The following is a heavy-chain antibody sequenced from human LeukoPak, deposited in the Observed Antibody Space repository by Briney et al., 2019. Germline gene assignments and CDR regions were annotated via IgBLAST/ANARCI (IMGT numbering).Heavy chain of an antibody. CDR1: GFTFSTYS. Sequence: GGSLRLSCAASGFTFSTYSMNWLRQAPGKGLEWVSIIYTGGSTYYGDSVKGRFTISRDISKNTLYLQMNSLRAEDTAVYYCARAKGSGWYYFDYWGQGTLVTVSS. CDR2: IYTGGST. CDR3: ARAKGSGWYYFDY. D-gene: IGHD6-13*01. J-gene: IGHJ4*02. V-gene: IGHV3-53*01.